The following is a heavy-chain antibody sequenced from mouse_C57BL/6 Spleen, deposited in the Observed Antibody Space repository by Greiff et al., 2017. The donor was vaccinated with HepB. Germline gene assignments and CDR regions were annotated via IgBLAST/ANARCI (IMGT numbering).Heavy chain of an antibody. Sequence: QVQLQQPGAELVKPGASVKMSCKASGYTFTSYWITWVKQRPGQGLEWIGDIYPGSGSTNYNEKFKSKATLTADTSSSTAYMQLSSLTSEDSAVYYCARWPVVARDYAMDYWGQGTSVTVSS. J-gene: IGHJ4*01. CDR3: ARWPVVARDYAMDY. CDR1: GYTFTSYW. V-gene: IGHV1-55*01. D-gene: IGHD1-1*01. CDR2: IYPGSGST.